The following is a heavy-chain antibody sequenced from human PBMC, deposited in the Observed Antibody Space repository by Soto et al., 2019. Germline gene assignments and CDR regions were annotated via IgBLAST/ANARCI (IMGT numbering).Heavy chain of an antibody. CDR1: GFTVSTKY. J-gene: IGHJ4*02. Sequence: EVQLVESGGGLVQPGXXLRLXCAASGFTVSTKYMSWVRQAPGKGLEWVSVIYSGGSTFYADSVRGRFTISXXXXXXXXXXXMNSLGAEDTAVYYCARDPWAADSWGQGTLVTVSS. CDR2: IYSGGST. CDR3: ARDPWAADS. D-gene: IGHD3-16*01. V-gene: IGHV3-66*01.